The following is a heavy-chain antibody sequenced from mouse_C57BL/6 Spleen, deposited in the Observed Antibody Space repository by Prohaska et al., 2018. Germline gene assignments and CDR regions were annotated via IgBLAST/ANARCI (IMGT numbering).Heavy chain of an antibody. J-gene: IGHJ3*01. CDR1: GFSFNTYA. Sequence: EVQLVESGGGLVQPKGSLKLSCAASGFSFNTYAMNWVRQAPGKGLEWFDRIRSKSNNDATYYADSVKDRFTISRDDSESMLYLQMNNLKTEDTAMYYCVRQTTVESWFAYWGQGTLVTVSA. CDR3: VRQTTVESWFAY. D-gene: IGHD1-1*01. CDR2: IRSKSNNDAT. V-gene: IGHV10-1*01.